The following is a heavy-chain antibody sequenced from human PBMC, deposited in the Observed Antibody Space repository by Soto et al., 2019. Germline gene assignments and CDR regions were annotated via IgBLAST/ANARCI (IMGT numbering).Heavy chain of an antibody. CDR1: DYSFGTFV. CDR2: ISAGGDIT. V-gene: IGHV3-23*01. D-gene: IGHD3-22*01. CDR3: WKPFGYDTRAYFRSDDS. Sequence: GGSLRLSCTASDYSFGTFVMSWVRQAPGKGLEWVSDISAGGDITNYADSVKGRFIISRDNSKNTLYLQMSSLRPEDTALYYCWKPFGYDTRAYFRSDDSWGQGTLVTVSS. J-gene: IGHJ4*02.